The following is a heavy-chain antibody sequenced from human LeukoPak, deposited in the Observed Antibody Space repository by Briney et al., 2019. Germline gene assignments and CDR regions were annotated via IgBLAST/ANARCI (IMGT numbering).Heavy chain of an antibody. J-gene: IGHJ5*02. CDR2: ISPYNGNT. D-gene: IGHD6-13*01. Sequence: ASVKVSCKASGYTFTSYGISWVRRAPGQGLEWMGWISPYNGNTKYPQKFQGRVTMTTDTSTSTTYMELRSLRLDDTAVYYCAREASSSWPNWFDPWGQGTLVTVSS. CDR1: GYTFTSYG. V-gene: IGHV1-18*01. CDR3: AREASSSWPNWFDP.